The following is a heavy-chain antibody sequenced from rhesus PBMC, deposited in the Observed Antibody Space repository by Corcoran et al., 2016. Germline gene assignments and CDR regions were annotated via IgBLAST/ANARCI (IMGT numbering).Heavy chain of an antibody. D-gene: IGHD1-44*01. V-gene: IGHV3-184*01. Sequence: VQLVESGGGLVQPGGSLRLSCGASGFTFSDYFMYWVRQGPGQVQDWGGLSSNKASGGPQDYGSSVKGRFTITRADSNNIVYLPMNGLKTEDTATYYCTTGGVGQRYDYWGQGVLVTVSS. CDR2: SSNKASGGPQ. CDR1: GFTFSDYF. J-gene: IGHJ4*01. CDR3: TTGGVGQRYDY.